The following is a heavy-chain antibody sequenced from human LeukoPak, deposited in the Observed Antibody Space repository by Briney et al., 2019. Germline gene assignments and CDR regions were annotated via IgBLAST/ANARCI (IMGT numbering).Heavy chain of an antibody. CDR3: AKVFFVTPPPRGVFDI. CDR1: GFTFSSYG. CDR2: ISYDGSNK. Sequence: QPGGSLRLSCAASGFTFSSYGMHWVRQAPGKGLEWVAVISYDGSNKYYADSVKGRFTISRDNSKNTLYLQINSLRAEDTAVYYCAKVFFVTPPPRGVFDIGGKGKMFTV. D-gene: IGHD3-10*01. V-gene: IGHV3-30*18. J-gene: IGHJ3*02.